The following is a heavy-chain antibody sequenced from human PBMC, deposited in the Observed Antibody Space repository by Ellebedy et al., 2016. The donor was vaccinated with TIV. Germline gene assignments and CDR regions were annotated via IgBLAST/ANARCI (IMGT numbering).Heavy chain of an antibody. CDR1: GFNFTNFA. CDR2: SGGSGST. CDR3: AKDPGGLTTMITPD. Sequence: GESLKISCAASGFNFTNFAMNWVRQPPGRGLEWVSTSGGSGSTYYADSVKGRFTISRDNSKNTLYLQMNSLRAEDTAVYYCAKDPGGLTTMITPDWGQGTLVTVSS. J-gene: IGHJ4*02. V-gene: IGHV3-23*01. D-gene: IGHD4-17*01.